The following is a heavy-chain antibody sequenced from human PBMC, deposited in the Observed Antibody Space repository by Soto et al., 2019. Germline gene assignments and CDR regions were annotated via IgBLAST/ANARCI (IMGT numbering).Heavy chain of an antibody. Sequence: ASVKVSCKASGYTFTSYGISWGRQAPGQGLEGMGWISAYNGNTNSAQTLQGRVTMTTDTSTSTAYMELRSLRSDDTAVYYCAMYAITTVTTAVYRGQGALLTISS. J-gene: IGHJ4*02. CDR3: AMYAITTVTTAVY. CDR1: GYTFTSYG. V-gene: IGHV1-18*01. D-gene: IGHD4-17*01. CDR2: ISAYNGNT.